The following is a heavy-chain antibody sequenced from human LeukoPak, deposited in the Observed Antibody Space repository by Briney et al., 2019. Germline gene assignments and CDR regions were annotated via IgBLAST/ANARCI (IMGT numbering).Heavy chain of an antibody. D-gene: IGHD1-26*01. CDR1: GFTFSSYG. J-gene: IGHJ4*02. V-gene: IGHV3-30*02. CDR2: IPYDGSNK. CDR3: AAQWELFDY. Sequence: PGGSLRLSCAASGFTFSSYGMHWVRQAPGKGLEWVAFIPYDGSNKYYADSVKGRFTIPRDNSKNTLYLQMNSLRAEDTAVYYCAAQWELFDYWGQGTLATVSS.